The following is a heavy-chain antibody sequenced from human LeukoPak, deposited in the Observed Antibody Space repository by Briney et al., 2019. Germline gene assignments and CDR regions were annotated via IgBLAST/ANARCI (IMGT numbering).Heavy chain of an antibody. V-gene: IGHV3-23*01. Sequence: GGSLRLSCAASGFTFSGHSMSWVRQAPGKGLEWVSAISSGGDVTFYADSVKGRFIVSRGQSNNMLSLQMSSLRAEDTALYYCAKHRAPVPGSHPKNPTAYFEDWGQGTLVTVSS. CDR3: AKHRAPVPGSHPKNPTAYFED. J-gene: IGHJ4*02. CDR1: GFTFSGHS. CDR2: ISSGGDVT. D-gene: IGHD6-19*01.